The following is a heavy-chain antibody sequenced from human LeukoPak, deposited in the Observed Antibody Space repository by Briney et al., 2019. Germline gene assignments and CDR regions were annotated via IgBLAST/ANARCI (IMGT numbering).Heavy chain of an antibody. J-gene: IGHJ4*02. CDR3: ARAGRGGYSLMYYFDY. D-gene: IGHD5-18*01. V-gene: IGHV3-66*02. CDR2: IYSGGST. Sequence: SGGSLRLSCAASGFTVSSNYMSWVRQAPGKGLEWASVIYSGGSTYYADSVKGRFTISRDNSKNTLYLQMNSLRAEDTAVYYCARAGRGGYSLMYYFDYWGQGTLVTVSS. CDR1: GFTVSSNY.